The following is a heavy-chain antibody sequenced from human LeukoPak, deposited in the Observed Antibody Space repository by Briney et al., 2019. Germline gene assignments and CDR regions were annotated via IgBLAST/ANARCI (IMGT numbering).Heavy chain of an antibody. Sequence: GGSLRLSCAASGFTFSSYWMTWVRQAPGKGLEWVANINEDGTTQYYVDSVKGRFTSSRDNAKNSLYLQMNSLRAEDTAVYYCAREAPYCSSTSCYAVNSFDYWGQGTLVTVSS. V-gene: IGHV3-7*01. CDR2: INEDGTTQ. J-gene: IGHJ4*02. CDR3: AREAPYCSSTSCYAVNSFDY. D-gene: IGHD2-2*01. CDR1: GFTFSSYW.